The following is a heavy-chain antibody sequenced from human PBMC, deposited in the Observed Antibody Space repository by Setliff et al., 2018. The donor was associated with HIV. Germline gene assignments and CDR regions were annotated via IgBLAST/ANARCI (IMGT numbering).Heavy chain of an antibody. J-gene: IGHJ3*02. CDR1: GFSFSRYE. CDR3: AINYYDSSGFAFDI. V-gene: IGHV3-48*03. CDR2: ISSSGSTK. Sequence: GGSLRLSCAASGFSFSRYEMNWVRQAPGKGLQWVSYISSSGSTKYYADSVKGRFTISRDNANNSLYLRMNSLRADDTALYYCAINYYDSSGFAFDIWGQGTMVTVSS. D-gene: IGHD3-22*01.